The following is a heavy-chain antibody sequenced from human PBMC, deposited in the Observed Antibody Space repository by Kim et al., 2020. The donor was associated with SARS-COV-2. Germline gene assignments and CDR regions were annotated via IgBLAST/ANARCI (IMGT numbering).Heavy chain of an antibody. D-gene: IGHD6-13*01. J-gene: IGHJ4*02. CDR1: GGSFSGYY. V-gene: IGHV4-34*01. CDR3: ARVIGVFGSVGQQPIDY. CDR2: INHSGST. Sequence: SETLSLTCAVYGGSFSGYYWSWIRQPPGKGLEWIGEINHSGSTNYNPSLKSRVTISVDTSKNQFSLKLSSVTAADTAVYYCARVIGVFGSVGQQPIDYWGQGTLVTVSS.